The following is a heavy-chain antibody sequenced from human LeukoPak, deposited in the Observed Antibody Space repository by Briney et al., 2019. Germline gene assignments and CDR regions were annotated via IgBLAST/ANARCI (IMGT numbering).Heavy chain of an antibody. J-gene: IGHJ4*02. CDR3: ARQGSGWYRIIDY. CDR1: GGSISSGGYY. CDR2: IYYSGST. Sequence: SETLSLTCTVSGGSISSGGYYWSWIRQHPGKGLEWIGYIYYSGSTYYNPSLKSRVTISVDTSKNQFSLKLSSVTAADTAVYYCARQGSGWYRIIDYWGQGTLVTVSS. D-gene: IGHD6-19*01. V-gene: IGHV4-31*03.